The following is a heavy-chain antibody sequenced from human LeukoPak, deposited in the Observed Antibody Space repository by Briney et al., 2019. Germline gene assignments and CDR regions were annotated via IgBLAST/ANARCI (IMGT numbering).Heavy chain of an antibody. CDR3: ARRRYYRSGSYCKGRYYYMDV. Sequence: PSETLSLTCTVSGGSITTTTYHWGWIRQSPGKGLEWIGSIHYSGNTYYNPSLKSRVSISLDTSKSQFSLELNFATAADTAVYYCARRRYYRSGSYCKGRYYYMDVWGKGTTVTISS. D-gene: IGHD3-10*01. J-gene: IGHJ6*03. V-gene: IGHV4-39*07. CDR2: IHYSGNT. CDR1: GGSITTTTYH.